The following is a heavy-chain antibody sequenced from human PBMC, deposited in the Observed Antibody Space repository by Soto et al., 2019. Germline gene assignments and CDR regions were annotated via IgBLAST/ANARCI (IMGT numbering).Heavy chain of an antibody. CDR2: ISSSGSTI. D-gene: IGHD3-10*01. CDR3: ASGGRRGEGSRNPEDS. V-gene: IGHV3-11*01. J-gene: IGHJ4*02. Sequence: QVQLVESGGGLVKPGGSLRLSCAASGFTFSDYYMTWIRQAPGKGLEWISYISSSGSTIYYADSVKGRFTISRDNAKNSMYLQMSSLRAEDTAVYYCASGGRRGEGSRNPEDSWGQGTLVTVSS. CDR1: GFTFSDYY.